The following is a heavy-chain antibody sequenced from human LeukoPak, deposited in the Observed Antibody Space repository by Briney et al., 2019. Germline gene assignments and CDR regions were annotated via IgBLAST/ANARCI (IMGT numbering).Heavy chain of an antibody. V-gene: IGHV3-48*02. CDR1: GFTFRSHS. Sequence: GGSLRLSCTASGFTFRSHSMIWVRQAPGKGLEWISYISGSSGTIYYADSVKGRFIISRDNAKNTLYLQLNSLRDEDTAVYYCALLPPDAFDIWGQGTMVTVSS. D-gene: IGHD2-15*01. J-gene: IGHJ3*02. CDR3: ALLPPDAFDI. CDR2: ISGSSGTI.